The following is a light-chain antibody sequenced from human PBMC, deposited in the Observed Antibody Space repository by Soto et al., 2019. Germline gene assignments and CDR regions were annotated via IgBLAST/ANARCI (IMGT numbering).Light chain of an antibody. V-gene: IGKV3-15*01. CDR1: QSVNLN. CDR3: HQYNSWPRGT. CDR2: DAS. J-gene: IGKJ3*01. Sequence: EIMMTQSPGTLSVSPGEGATLSCTASQSVNLNLAWYQQKPGQPPRILLYDASTRATGIPVRFRGSGSGTKFTLTISSRQSEDSSVYYCHQYNSWPRGTFGPGTKVEIK.